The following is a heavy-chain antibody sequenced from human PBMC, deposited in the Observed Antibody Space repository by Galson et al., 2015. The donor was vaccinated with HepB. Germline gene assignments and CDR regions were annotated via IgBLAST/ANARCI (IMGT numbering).Heavy chain of an antibody. CDR3: ARDGRAVADHYCYYGMDV. J-gene: IGHJ6*02. Sequence: LSLTCTVSGGSISGGDYYWSWIRQPPGKGLEWIGYIYYSGSTYYNPSLKSRVTISVDTSKNQFSLKLSSVTAADTAVYYCARDGRAVADHYCYYGMDVWGQGTTVTVSS. D-gene: IGHD6-19*01. CDR1: GGSISGGDYY. CDR2: IYYSGST. V-gene: IGHV4-30-4*01.